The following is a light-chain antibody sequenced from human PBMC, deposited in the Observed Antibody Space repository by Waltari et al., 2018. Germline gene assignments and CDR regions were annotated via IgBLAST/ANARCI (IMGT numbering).Light chain of an antibody. CDR2: DVS. Sequence: QSALTQPASVSGSPGQSITISCTGSSSDVGGYKYVSWYQQNPGKAPKLIIFDVSGRPLGVSTRFSGSKSGNTASLTISGLQPDDEADYHCISYTSSRHYVFGSGTKVIVL. V-gene: IGLV2-14*03. CDR3: ISYTSSRHYV. CDR1: SSDVGGYKY. J-gene: IGLJ1*01.